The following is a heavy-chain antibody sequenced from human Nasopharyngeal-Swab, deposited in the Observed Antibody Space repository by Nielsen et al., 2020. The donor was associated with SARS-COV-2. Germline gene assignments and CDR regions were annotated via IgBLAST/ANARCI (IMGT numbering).Heavy chain of an antibody. V-gene: IGHV3-30*04. Sequence: SCAASGFTFSSYAMHWVRQAPGKGLEWVAVISYDGSNKYYADSVKGRFTISRDNSKNTLYLQMNSLRAEDTAVYYCARPYSGSYMGAFDIWGQGTMVTVSS. CDR3: ARPYSGSYMGAFDI. D-gene: IGHD1-26*01. CDR1: GFTFSSYA. J-gene: IGHJ3*02. CDR2: ISYDGSNK.